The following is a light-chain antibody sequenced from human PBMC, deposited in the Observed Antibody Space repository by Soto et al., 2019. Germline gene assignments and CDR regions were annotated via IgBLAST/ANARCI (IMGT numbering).Light chain of an antibody. CDR3: MQATHYRPYT. CDR2: KVS. Sequence: DVVMTQTPLSSPVPLGQPASISCRSSQSLEHRDENTSLNCLHQRPGKPPRLLIYKVSHRFSGVPERFSGSGAGTDFKLKISRVEAEDVGIYYCMQATHYRPYTFGPGTKLEIK. CDR1: QSLEHRDENTS. J-gene: IGKJ2*01. V-gene: IGKV2-24*01.